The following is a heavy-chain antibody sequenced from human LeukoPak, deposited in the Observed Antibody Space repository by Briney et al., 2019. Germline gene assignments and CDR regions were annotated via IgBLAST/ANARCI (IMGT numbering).Heavy chain of an antibody. CDR3: ARREGFQQLVLRDPGGFDP. CDR1: GYSFTSYW. V-gene: IGHV5-51*01. Sequence: GESLKISCKGSGYSFTSYWIGWVRQLPGKGLEWMGIIYPGDSDTRYSPSFQGQVTISADKSISTAYLQWSSLKASDTAMYYCARREGFQQLVLRDPGGFDPWGQGTLVTVSS. CDR2: IYPGDSDT. D-gene: IGHD6-13*01. J-gene: IGHJ5*02.